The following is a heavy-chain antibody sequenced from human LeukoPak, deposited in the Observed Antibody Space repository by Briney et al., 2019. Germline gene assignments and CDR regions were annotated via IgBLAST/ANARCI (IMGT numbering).Heavy chain of an antibody. V-gene: IGHV4-59*01. CDR3: ARVRTGYSSSWYAPWSHP. D-gene: IGHD6-13*01. CDR1: GGSISSYY. Sequence: SETLSLTCTVSGGSISSYYWSWIRQPPGKGLEWIGYIYYSGSTNYNPSLKSRVTISVDTSKNQFSLKLISVTAADTAVYYCARVRTGYSSSWYAPWSHPWGQGTLVTVSS. CDR2: IYYSGST. J-gene: IGHJ5*02.